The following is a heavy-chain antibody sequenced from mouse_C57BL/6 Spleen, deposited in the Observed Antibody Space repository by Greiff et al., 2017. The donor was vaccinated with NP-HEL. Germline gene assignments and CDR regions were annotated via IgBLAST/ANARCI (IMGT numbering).Heavy chain of an antibody. V-gene: IGHV1-55*01. CDR1: GYTFTSYW. CDR2: IYPGSGST. Sequence: QVQLQQSGAELVKPGASVKMSCKASGYTFTSYWITWVKQRPGQGLAWIGDIYPGSGSTNYNEKFKSKATLTVDTSSTTAYMQLSSLTSEDSAVYYGARCGYGSSYWYFDVWGTGTTVTVSS. CDR3: ARCGYGSSYWYFDV. J-gene: IGHJ1*03. D-gene: IGHD1-1*01.